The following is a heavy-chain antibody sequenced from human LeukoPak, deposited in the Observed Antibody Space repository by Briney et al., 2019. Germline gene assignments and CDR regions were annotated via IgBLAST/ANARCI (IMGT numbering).Heavy chain of an antibody. D-gene: IGHD5-12*01. Sequence: PSETLSLTCIVSNGSISNYYWSWIRQPAGKGLEWIGRIYASGSTNYNPSLKSRVTMSVDTSKNQFSLKLSSVTAADTAVYYCARGPVATIDTYFDYWGQGTLVTVSS. J-gene: IGHJ4*02. V-gene: IGHV4-4*07. CDR3: ARGPVATIDTYFDY. CDR2: IYASGST. CDR1: NGSISNYY.